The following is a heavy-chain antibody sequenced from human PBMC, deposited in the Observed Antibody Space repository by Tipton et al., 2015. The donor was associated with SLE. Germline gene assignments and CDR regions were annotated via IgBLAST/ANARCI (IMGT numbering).Heavy chain of an antibody. CDR1: GFTFSSYW. Sequence: SLRLSCAASGFTFSSYWMSWVRQAPGKGLEWVGRTRNKANSYTTEYAASVKGRFTISRDDSKNSLYLQMNSLKTEDTAVYYCARDGGDYWGQGTLVTVSS. V-gene: IGHV3-72*01. CDR2: TRNKANSYTT. D-gene: IGHD3-10*01. J-gene: IGHJ4*02. CDR3: ARDGGDY.